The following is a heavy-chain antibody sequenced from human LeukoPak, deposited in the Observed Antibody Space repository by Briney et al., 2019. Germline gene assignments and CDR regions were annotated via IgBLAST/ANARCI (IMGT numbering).Heavy chain of an antibody. CDR1: GYTFTSYG. Sequence: ASVKVSCKASGYTFTSYGISWVRQAPGQGLEWMGWISAYNGNTNYAQKLQGRVTMTTDTSTSTAYMELRSLRSDDTAVYYCARDDCTNGVCYPNFDYWGQGTLVTVSS. CDR3: ARDDCTNGVCYPNFDY. J-gene: IGHJ4*02. D-gene: IGHD2-8*01. CDR2: ISAYNGNT. V-gene: IGHV1-18*01.